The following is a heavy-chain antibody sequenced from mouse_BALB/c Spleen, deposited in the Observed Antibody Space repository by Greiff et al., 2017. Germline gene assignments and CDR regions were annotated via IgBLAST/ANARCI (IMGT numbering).Heavy chain of an antibody. CDR3: ARGGPAYAMDY. Sequence: EVQRVESGGGLVQPGGSRKLSCAASGFTFSSFGMHWVRQAPEKGLEWVAYISSGSSTIYYADTVKGRFTISRDNPKNTLFLQMTSLRSEDTAMYYCARGGPAYAMDYWGQGTSVTVSS. J-gene: IGHJ4*01. V-gene: IGHV5-17*02. CDR1: GFTFSSFG. CDR2: ISSGSSTI.